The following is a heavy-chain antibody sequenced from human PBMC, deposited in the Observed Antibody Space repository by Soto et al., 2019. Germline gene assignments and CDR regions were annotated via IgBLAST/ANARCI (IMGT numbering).Heavy chain of an antibody. Sequence: PGGSLRLSCAASGFSFVNYYMGWLRQAPGKGLDWVANIKQDGSERYYAHSVQGRFTISRDNAENSVSLQMSALRAEDTALYYCTRAHYYEGPFDIWDPGTMVTVSS. CDR2: IKQDGSER. D-gene: IGHD3-22*01. CDR3: TRAHYYEGPFDI. CDR1: GFSFVNYY. V-gene: IGHV3-7*04. J-gene: IGHJ3*02.